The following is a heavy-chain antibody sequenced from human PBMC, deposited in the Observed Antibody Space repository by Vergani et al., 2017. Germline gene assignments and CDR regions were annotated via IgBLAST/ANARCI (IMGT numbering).Heavy chain of an antibody. CDR3: VRTEYCTGIACNTRFDS. CDR1: GFSFNTYW. J-gene: IGHJ5*01. V-gene: IGHV3-74*03. Sequence: EVQLVESGGGSVLSGGSLRLSCVASGFSFNTYWMHWVRQVPGKGLMWVARIDEYGNRATYGDFETGRFTISRDNAKNTVFLQMNNLRADDAGVYYCVRTEYCTGIACNTRFDSWGQGALVTVSS. CDR2: IDEYGNRA. D-gene: IGHD2-8*02.